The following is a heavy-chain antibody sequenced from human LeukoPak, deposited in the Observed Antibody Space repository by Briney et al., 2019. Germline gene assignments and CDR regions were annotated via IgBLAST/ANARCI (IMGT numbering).Heavy chain of an antibody. CDR3: AKTQAAVGKAWFDP. Sequence: SGGTLRLSCAASGFTFSSYGMSWDRQATGKGLEWVSAIGGSGGSTYYADSVKGRFTISRDNSKNTLYLQMNSLRAEDMAVYYCAKTQAAVGKAWFDPWGQGTLVTVSS. CDR2: IGGSGGST. CDR1: GFTFSSYG. D-gene: IGHD6-13*01. V-gene: IGHV3-23*01. J-gene: IGHJ5*02.